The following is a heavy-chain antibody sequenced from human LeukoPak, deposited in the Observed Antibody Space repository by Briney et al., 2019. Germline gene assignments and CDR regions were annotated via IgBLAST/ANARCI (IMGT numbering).Heavy chain of an antibody. CDR1: GYTFTSYG. D-gene: IGHD6-19*01. CDR3: ARGGNSGWRTPNDDY. V-gene: IGHV1-18*01. J-gene: IGHJ4*02. Sequence: GASVKVSCKASGYTFTSYGISWVRQAPGQGLEWMGWISAYNGNTNYAQKFQGRVTMTTDTSTSTAYMELRSLRSDDTAVYYCARGGNSGWRTPNDDYWGQGTLVTVSS. CDR2: ISAYNGNT.